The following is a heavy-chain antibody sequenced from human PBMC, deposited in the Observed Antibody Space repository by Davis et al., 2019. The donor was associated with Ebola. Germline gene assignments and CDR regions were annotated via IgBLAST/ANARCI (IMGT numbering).Heavy chain of an antibody. CDR1: GGTFSSYA. CDR3: ARDPDYDFWSGYYPQGAFDI. V-gene: IGHV1-69*13. Sequence: SVKVSCKASGGTFSSYAISWVRQAPGQGLEWMGGIIPIFGTANYAQKFQGRVTITADESTSTAYMELSSLRSEDTAVYYCARDPDYDFWSGYYPQGAFDIWGQGTMVTVAS. D-gene: IGHD3-3*01. J-gene: IGHJ3*02. CDR2: IIPIFGTA.